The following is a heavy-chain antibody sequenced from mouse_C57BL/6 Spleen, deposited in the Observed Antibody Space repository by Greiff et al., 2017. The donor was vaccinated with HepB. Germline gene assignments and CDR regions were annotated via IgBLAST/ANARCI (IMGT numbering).Heavy chain of an antibody. J-gene: IGHJ3*01. CDR2: ISDGGSYT. Sequence: EVKLMESGGGLVKPGGSLKLSCAASGFTFSSYAMSWVRQTPEKRLEWVATISDGGSYTYYPDNVKGRFTISRDNAKNNLYLQMSHLKSEGTAMYYCAREGGALYGYGFAYWGQGTLVTVSA. CDR1: GFTFSSYA. D-gene: IGHD2-2*01. CDR3: AREGGALYGYGFAY. V-gene: IGHV5-4*01.